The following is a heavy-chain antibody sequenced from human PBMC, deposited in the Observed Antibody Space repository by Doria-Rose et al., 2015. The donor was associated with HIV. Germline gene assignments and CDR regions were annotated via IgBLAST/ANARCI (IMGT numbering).Heavy chain of an antibody. CDR2: TYYTGTS. CDR3: ARMGSYRELDY. V-gene: IGHV4-31*04. CDR1: GASVSSRGYY. D-gene: IGHD3-3*01. Sequence: HVRLVQSGPGLVKPSETLSLTCSVSGASVSSRGYYWNWIRQVPGKGLESLGYTYYTGTSDYSPSLKSRLNMAVDTSKNQFSLKLSFVTVADTAVYYCARMGSYRELDYWGQG. J-gene: IGHJ4*02.